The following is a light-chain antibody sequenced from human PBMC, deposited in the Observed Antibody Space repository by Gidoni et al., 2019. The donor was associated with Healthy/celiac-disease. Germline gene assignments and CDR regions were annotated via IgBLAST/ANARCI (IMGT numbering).Light chain of an antibody. Sequence: VLTQSIGTLSFSPGERATLSCRASQSVSSSYLAWYQQKPGQAPRLLIYGASSRATGIPDRFSGSGSGTDFTLTISRLEPEDFAVYYCQQYGSSPRTFGQGTKVEIK. CDR3: QQYGSSPRT. J-gene: IGKJ1*01. V-gene: IGKV3-20*01. CDR1: QSVSSSY. CDR2: GAS.